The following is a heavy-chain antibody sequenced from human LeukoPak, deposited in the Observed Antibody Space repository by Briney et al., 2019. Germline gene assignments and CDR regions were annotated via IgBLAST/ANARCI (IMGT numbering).Heavy chain of an antibody. V-gene: IGHV4-4*07. Sequence: SETLSLTCTVSGGSISSYYWSWIRQPAGKGLEWIGRIYTSGSTNYNPSLRSRVTMLVDTSKNQFSLRLSSVTAADTAVYYCARHRATMVRGVMGYYFDYWGQGTLVTVSS. D-gene: IGHD3-10*01. CDR2: IYTSGST. CDR1: GGSISSYY. CDR3: ARHRATMVRGVMGYYFDY. J-gene: IGHJ4*02.